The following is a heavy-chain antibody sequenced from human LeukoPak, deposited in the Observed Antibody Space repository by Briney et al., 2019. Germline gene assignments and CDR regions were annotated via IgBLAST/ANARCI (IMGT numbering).Heavy chain of an antibody. J-gene: IGHJ1*01. V-gene: IGHV4-31*03. Sequence: PSQTLSLTCTVSGVSISSGGYYWSWIRQHPGKGLEWIGYIYYSGSTYYNPSLKSRVTISVDTSKNQFSLKLSSVTAADTAVYYCARDSGYDILTGYSKYFQHWGQGTLVTVSS. CDR3: ARDSGYDILTGYSKYFQH. D-gene: IGHD3-9*01. CDR2: IYYSGST. CDR1: GVSISSGGYY.